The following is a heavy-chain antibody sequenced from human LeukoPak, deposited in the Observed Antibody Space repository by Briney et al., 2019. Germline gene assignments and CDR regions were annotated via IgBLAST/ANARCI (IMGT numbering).Heavy chain of an antibody. CDR1: GITFDTYS. J-gene: IGHJ4*02. D-gene: IGHD1-26*01. V-gene: IGHV3-48*02. CDR3: LSGNYYFDY. Sequence: GGSLRLSGAAAGITFDTYSMSWVRQAPGKGLEWVSYISSGSSTIYYADSVKGRFTISRDNAKNSLYLQMNSLRDEDTAVYYCLSGNYYFDYWGQGTLVTVSS. CDR2: ISSGSSTI.